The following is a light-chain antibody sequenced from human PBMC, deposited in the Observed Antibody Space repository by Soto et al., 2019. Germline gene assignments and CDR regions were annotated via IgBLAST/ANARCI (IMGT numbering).Light chain of an antibody. CDR2: DAS. CDR3: QQRSNWPGVT. Sequence: EIVLTQSLATLSLSPGERATLSCRASQSVSTYLAWYQQKPGQAPRLLIYDASNRATGIPARFSGSGSGTDFTLTISSLEPEDFAVYYCQQRSNWPGVTFGPGTKVDIK. CDR1: QSVSTY. V-gene: IGKV3-11*01. J-gene: IGKJ3*01.